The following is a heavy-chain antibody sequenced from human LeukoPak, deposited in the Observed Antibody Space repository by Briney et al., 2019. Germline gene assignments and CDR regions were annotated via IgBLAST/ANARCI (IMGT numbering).Heavy chain of an antibody. Sequence: ASVKVSCKVSGYTFTDYYMHWVQQAPGKGLEWMGLVDPEDGETIYAEKFQGRVTITADTSTDTAYMELSSLRSEDTAVYYCATRSRLVVPAARGIDAFDIWGQGTMVTVSS. CDR1: GYTFTDYY. J-gene: IGHJ3*02. D-gene: IGHD2-2*01. CDR2: VDPEDGET. V-gene: IGHV1-69-2*01. CDR3: ATRSRLVVPAARGIDAFDI.